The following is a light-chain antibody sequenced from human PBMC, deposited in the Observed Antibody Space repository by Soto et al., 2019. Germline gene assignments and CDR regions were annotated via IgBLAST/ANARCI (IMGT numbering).Light chain of an antibody. J-gene: IGLJ3*02. Sequence: QSVLIQAPSASAAPGQTVTISCSGSPSNIGSNYVFCYQHRPGTAPQLLIYRNNQRPSAVPARFSGCTSGASASLPISGLRAEDEDAYYCAGWGNDSLSVLFGGGTKLTVL. V-gene: IGLV1-47*01. CDR2: RNN. CDR3: AGWGNDSLSVL. CDR1: PSNIGSNY.